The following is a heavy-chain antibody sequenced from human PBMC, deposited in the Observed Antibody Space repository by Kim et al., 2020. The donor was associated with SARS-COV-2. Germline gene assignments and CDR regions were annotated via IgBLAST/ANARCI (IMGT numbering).Heavy chain of an antibody. J-gene: IGHJ6*02. CDR3: AREAPGIAAAGNYYYYGMDV. D-gene: IGHD6-13*01. Sequence: GGSLRLSCAASGFTFSSYWMHWVRQAPGKGLVWVSRINSDGSSTSYADSVKGRFTISRDNAKNTLYLQMNSLRAEDTAVYYCAREAPGIAAAGNYYYYGMDVWGQGTTVTVSS. CDR2: INSDGSST. V-gene: IGHV3-74*01. CDR1: GFTFSSYW.